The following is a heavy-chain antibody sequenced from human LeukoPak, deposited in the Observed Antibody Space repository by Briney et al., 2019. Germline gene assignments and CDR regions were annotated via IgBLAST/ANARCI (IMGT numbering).Heavy chain of an antibody. J-gene: IGHJ4*02. CDR1: GYTFTGYY. CDR2: INPNNGGT. CDR3: ARDSYDSSGFDY. V-gene: IGHV1-2*02. D-gene: IGHD3-22*01. Sequence: ASVKVSCKASGYTFTGYYMHWVRQAPGQGLEWMGWINPNNGGTNYAQKFQGRVTMTRDTSISTAYMELSRLRSDDTAVYYCARDSYDSSGFDYWGQGTLVTVSS.